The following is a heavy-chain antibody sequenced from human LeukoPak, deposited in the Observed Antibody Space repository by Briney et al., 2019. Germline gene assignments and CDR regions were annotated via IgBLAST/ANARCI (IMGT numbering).Heavy chain of an antibody. Sequence: SETLSLTCTVSGGSISSGSYYWSWIRQPAGKGLEWIGRIYTSGSTNYNPSLKSRVTISVDTSKNQFSLKLSSVTAADTAVYYCARSADWFDPWGQGTLVTVSS. J-gene: IGHJ5*02. V-gene: IGHV4-61*02. CDR3: ARSADWFDP. CDR2: IYTSGST. CDR1: GGSISSGSYY.